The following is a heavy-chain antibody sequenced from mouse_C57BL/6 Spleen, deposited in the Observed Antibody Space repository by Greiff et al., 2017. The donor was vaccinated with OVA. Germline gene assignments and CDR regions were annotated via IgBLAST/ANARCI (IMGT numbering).Heavy chain of an antibody. CDR2: INPSNGGT. D-gene: IGHD2-2*01. J-gene: IGHJ1*03. CDR3: ARGGYYWYFDV. Sequence: QVQLQQPGTELVKPGASVKLSCKASGYTFTSYWMHWVKQRPGQGLEWIGNINPSNGGTKYNEKFKSKATLTVDKPSSTAYMQLSSLTSEDSAVYYGARGGYYWYFDVWGTGTTVTVSS. V-gene: IGHV1-53*01. CDR1: GYTFTSYW.